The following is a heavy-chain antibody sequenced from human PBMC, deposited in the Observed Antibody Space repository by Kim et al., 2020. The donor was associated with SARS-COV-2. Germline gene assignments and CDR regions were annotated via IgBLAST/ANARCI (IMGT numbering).Heavy chain of an antibody. D-gene: IGHD5-12*01. CDR2: INHSGST. J-gene: IGHJ4*02. Sequence: SETLSLTCAVYGGSFSGYYWSWIRQPPGKGLEWIGEINHSGSTNYNPSLKSRVTISVDTSKNQFSLKLSSVTAADTAVYYCARAGPLQRWLQFDYWGQGT. CDR3: ARAGPLQRWLQFDY. CDR1: GGSFSGYY. V-gene: IGHV4-34*01.